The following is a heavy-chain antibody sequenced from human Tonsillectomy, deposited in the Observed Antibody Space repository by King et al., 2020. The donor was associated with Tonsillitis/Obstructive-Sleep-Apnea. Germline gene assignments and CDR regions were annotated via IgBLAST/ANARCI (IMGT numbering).Heavy chain of an antibody. Sequence: VQLVESGAEVKKPGESLKISCKGSGYSFTTYWIGWVRQMPGKGLEWMGIIYPADSDTRYTPSFQGQVTISADKSISTIYLQWSSLKASDTAMYYCARRSNYFGSSSDFDYWGQGTLVTVSS. CDR1: GYSFTTYW. CDR3: ARRSNYFGSSSDFDY. V-gene: IGHV5-51*01. CDR2: IYPADSDT. J-gene: IGHJ4*02. D-gene: IGHD3-22*01.